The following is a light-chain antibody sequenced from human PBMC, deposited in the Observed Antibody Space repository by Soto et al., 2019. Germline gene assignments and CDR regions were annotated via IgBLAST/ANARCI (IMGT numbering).Light chain of an antibody. CDR3: SSYAGSNSHVV. Sequence: QSVLTQPPSASGSPGQSVTISCTGTSSDVGGYNYVSWYQQHPGKAPKLMIYEVSKRPSGFPDRFSGSKSGNTASLTVSGLPAEDEADYYCSSYAGSNSHVVFGGGTKLTVL. V-gene: IGLV2-8*01. J-gene: IGLJ2*01. CDR1: SSDVGGYNY. CDR2: EVS.